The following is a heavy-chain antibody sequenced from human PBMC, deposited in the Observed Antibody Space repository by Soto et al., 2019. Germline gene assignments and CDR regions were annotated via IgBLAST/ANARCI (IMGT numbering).Heavy chain of an antibody. Sequence: GASVKVCCKASGYIFTNYAMHWVRQAPGQGLEWMGIINPSGGSTSYAQKFQGRVTMTRDTSTSTVYMELSSLRSEDTAVYYCARSVSGTYNWFDPWGQGTLVTVSS. CDR3: ARSVSGTYNWFDP. J-gene: IGHJ5*02. CDR1: GYIFTNYA. V-gene: IGHV1-46*03. CDR2: INPSGGST. D-gene: IGHD2-15*01.